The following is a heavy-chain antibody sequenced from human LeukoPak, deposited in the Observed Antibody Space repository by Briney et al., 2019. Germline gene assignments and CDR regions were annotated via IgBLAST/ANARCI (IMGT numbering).Heavy chain of an antibody. CDR2: IYHSGST. J-gene: IGHJ4*02. CDR1: GGSISSGGYY. D-gene: IGHD2-15*01. Sequence: SQTLSLTCTVSGGSISSGGYYWSWIRQPPGKGLEWIRYIYHSGSTYYNPSLKSRVTISVDRSKNQFSLKLSSVTAADTAVYYCARVPNCSGGSCYAIYWGQGTLVTVSS. CDR3: ARVPNCSGGSCYAIY. V-gene: IGHV4-30-2*01.